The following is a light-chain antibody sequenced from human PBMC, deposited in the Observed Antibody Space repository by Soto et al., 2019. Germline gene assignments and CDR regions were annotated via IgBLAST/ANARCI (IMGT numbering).Light chain of an antibody. CDR2: KAS. CDR3: QQYHSYPWT. Sequence: DIQMTQSPSTLSASVGDRVTITCRASQTISSWLAWYQQKPGKAPKLLIYKASSLESGVPSRFSGSGSGTEFTLTISSLQPDAFATYYCQQYHSYPWTFGQGTKVEFK. V-gene: IGKV1-5*03. J-gene: IGKJ1*01. CDR1: QTISSW.